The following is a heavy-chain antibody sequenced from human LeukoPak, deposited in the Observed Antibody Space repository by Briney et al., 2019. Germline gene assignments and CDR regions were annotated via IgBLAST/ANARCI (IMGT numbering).Heavy chain of an antibody. D-gene: IGHD3-22*01. CDR3: AKDPYYDISGWARY. J-gene: IGHJ4*02. CDR1: GFTFSSYA. Sequence: TGGSLRLSCAASGFTFSSYAMNWVRQAPGKGLEWVSAMSGSGGSAYYADSVKGRFTISRDNSKNTLYLQMNSLRAEDTAVYYCAKDPYYDISGWARYWGQGTLVTVSS. V-gene: IGHV3-23*01. CDR2: MSGSGGSA.